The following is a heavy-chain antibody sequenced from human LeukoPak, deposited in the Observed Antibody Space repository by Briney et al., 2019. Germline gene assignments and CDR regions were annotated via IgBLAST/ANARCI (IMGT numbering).Heavy chain of an antibody. D-gene: IGHD3-22*01. V-gene: IGHV4-39*01. J-gene: IGHJ3*01. Sequence: SQTLSLTCTVSGGSISSGDYYWSWIRQPPGRGLEWIGTIYDSGSTYHNPSLKSRVTMSVDTSRNQFSLKLSSVDAADTAVYYCAKAGVRYFDSSGLYAFDFWGQGTTVTVSS. CDR1: GGSISSGDYY. CDR3: AKAGVRYFDSSGLYAFDF. CDR2: IYDSGST.